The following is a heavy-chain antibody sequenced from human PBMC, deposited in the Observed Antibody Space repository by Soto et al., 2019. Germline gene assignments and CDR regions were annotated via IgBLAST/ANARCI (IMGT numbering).Heavy chain of an antibody. CDR2: IDPSDSYT. D-gene: IGHD6-19*01. J-gene: IGHJ4*02. CDR3: ARHAPLYNGQWLAFDY. V-gene: IGHV5-10-1*01. Sequence: GESLKISCKGSGYSFTSYWISWVRQMPGKGLEWMGRIDPSDSYTNYSPSFQGHVTISADKSISTAYLQWSSLKASDTAMYYCARHAPLYNGQWLAFDYWGQGTLVTVSS. CDR1: GYSFTSYW.